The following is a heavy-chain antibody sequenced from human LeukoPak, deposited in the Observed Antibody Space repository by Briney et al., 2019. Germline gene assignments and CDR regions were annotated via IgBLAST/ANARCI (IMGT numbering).Heavy chain of an antibody. V-gene: IGHV4-38-2*02. Sequence: SETLSLTCTVSGYSISSGYYWGWIRQPPGKGLEWIGNIYHSGSTYHNPSLKSRVTISVDTSKNQFSLKLSSVTAADTAVYYCARDSLYCSGGSCYPDYWGQGTLVTVSS. CDR1: GYSISSGYY. CDR3: ARDSLYCSGGSCYPDY. J-gene: IGHJ4*02. D-gene: IGHD2-15*01. CDR2: IYHSGST.